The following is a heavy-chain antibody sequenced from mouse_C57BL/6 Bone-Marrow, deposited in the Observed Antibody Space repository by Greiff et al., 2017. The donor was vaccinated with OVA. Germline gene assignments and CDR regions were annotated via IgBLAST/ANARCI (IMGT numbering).Heavy chain of an antibody. Sequence: VQLQQSGAELVMPGASVKLSCKASGYTFTSYWMHWVKQRPGQGLEWIGEIDPSDSYTNYNQKFKGKSTLTVDKSSSTAYMQLSSLTSEDSAFYYCARENGPAWFAYWGQGTLVTVSA. CDR3: ARENGPAWFAY. J-gene: IGHJ3*01. V-gene: IGHV1-69*01. CDR2: IDPSDSYT. D-gene: IGHD1-1*02. CDR1: GYTFTSYW.